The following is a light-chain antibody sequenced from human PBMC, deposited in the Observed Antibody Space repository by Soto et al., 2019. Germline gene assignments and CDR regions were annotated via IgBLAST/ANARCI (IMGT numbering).Light chain of an antibody. V-gene: IGLV2-23*02. CDR2: EVN. CDR3: CSYAGSRWV. CDR1: SDDIGNFNL. Sequence: QSALTQPASVSGSPGQSITFSCTGSSDDIGNFNLVPWYQQYPGKAPKLILYEVNKRPLGVSDRFSGSKSGNTASLTISGLQAEDEADYHCCSYAGSRWVFGGGTKLTVL. J-gene: IGLJ3*02.